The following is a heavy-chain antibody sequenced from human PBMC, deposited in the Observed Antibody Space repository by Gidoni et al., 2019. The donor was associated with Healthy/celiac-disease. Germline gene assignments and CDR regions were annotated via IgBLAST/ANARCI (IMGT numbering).Heavy chain of an antibody. D-gene: IGHD3-10*01. J-gene: IGHJ2*01. Sequence: QVQLQESGPGLVKPSETLSLTCPVSGGSISSYYWSWIRQPAGKGLEWIGRIYTSGSTNYNPSLKSRVTMSVDTSKNQFSLKLSSVTAADTAVYYCARDSSLDRITYPWYFDLWGRGTLVTVSS. V-gene: IGHV4-4*07. CDR2: IYTSGST. CDR3: ARDSSLDRITYPWYFDL. CDR1: GGSISSYY.